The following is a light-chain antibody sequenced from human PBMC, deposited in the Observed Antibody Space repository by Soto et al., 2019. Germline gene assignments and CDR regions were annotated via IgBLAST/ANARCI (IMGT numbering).Light chain of an antibody. Sequence: DIVMTQSPDSLAVSLGERATINCKSSQSVLYSSNNKNYLAWYQQKPGQPPKLLIYWASTRESGVPDRFSGSGSGTDFTLPISSLQAEDVAVYCCQQYYSTTWTFGQGTKVEIK. CDR2: WAS. CDR3: QQYYSTTWT. J-gene: IGKJ1*01. CDR1: QSVLYSSNNKNY. V-gene: IGKV4-1*01.